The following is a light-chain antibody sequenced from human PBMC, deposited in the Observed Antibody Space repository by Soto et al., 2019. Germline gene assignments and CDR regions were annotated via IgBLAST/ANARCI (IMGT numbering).Light chain of an antibody. J-gene: IGKJ1*01. CDR3: QQFGGSSRT. CDR2: GAS. Sequence: EIVLTQSPGTLSLSPGERAALSCRASQSVSSSNLAWYRQRPGQAPRLLIYGASFRATGIPDRFSGSGSGTDFTLTITRLEPEDFAVYYCQQFGGSSRTFGQGTKVEIK. V-gene: IGKV3-20*01. CDR1: QSVSSSN.